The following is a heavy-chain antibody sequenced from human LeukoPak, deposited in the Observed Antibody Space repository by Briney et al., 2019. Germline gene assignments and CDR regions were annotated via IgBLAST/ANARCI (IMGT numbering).Heavy chain of an antibody. CDR3: ARRVIVATLDY. CDR1: GGSISSSNHY. D-gene: IGHD5-12*01. V-gene: IGHV4-39*01. J-gene: IGHJ4*02. Sequence: SETLSLTCTASGGSISSSNHYWAWIRQPPGKGLEWIGSILYSGTTFYNPSLKSRVTISVDRSRNQFSLKLTSVTAADTAVYYCARRVIVATLDYWGQGTLVTVSS. CDR2: ILYSGTT.